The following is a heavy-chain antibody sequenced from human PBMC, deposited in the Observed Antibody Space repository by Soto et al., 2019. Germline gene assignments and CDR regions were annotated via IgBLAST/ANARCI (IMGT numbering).Heavy chain of an antibody. CDR3: AKARDTLVDY. D-gene: IGHD5-18*01. CDR2: ISYDGSNK. V-gene: IGHV3-30*18. J-gene: IGHJ4*02. CDR1: GFTFSSYG. Sequence: QVQLVESGGGVVQPGRSLRLSCAASGFTFSSYGMHWVRQAPGKGLEWVAVISYDGSNKYYADSVKGRFTISRDNSKNTLYLQMNSLRDEDTAVYYCAKARDTLVDYWGQGTLVTVSS.